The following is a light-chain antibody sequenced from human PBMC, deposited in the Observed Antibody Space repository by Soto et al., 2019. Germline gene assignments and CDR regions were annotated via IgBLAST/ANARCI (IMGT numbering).Light chain of an antibody. V-gene: IGKV3-20*01. CDR2: GES. Sequence: EIVLTQSPGTLSLSPGERATLSCRASQSINSNYLAWYQQKPGQAPMFIMYGESTRATGIPDRFSGSGSGTDFTLTVSSLEPEDFAVYYCQHSGGSPLITFGHETRLEIK. CDR1: QSINSNY. CDR3: QHSGGSPLIT. J-gene: IGKJ5*01.